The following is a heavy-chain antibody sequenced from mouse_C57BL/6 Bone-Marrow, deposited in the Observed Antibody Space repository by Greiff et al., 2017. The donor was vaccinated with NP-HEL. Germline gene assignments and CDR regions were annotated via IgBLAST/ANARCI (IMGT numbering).Heavy chain of an antibody. CDR1: GYTFTSYW. CDR3: ARSELGRPYGFDY. Sequence: QVQLQQPGAELVKPGASVKMSCKASGYTFTSYWITWVKQRPGQGLEWIGDIYPGSGSTNYNEKFKSKATLSVDTSSSTAYMQLSSLTSEDSAVYYCARSELGRPYGFDYWGQGTTLTVSS. V-gene: IGHV1-55*01. J-gene: IGHJ2*01. CDR2: IYPGSGST. D-gene: IGHD4-1*01.